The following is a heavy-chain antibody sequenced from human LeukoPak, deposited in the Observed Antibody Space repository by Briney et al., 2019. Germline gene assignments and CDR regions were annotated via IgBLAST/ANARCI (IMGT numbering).Heavy chain of an antibody. CDR3: ARARFSSRNRDGYLDS. CDR1: GGTFSSYA. V-gene: IGHV1-69*13. D-gene: IGHD6-13*01. J-gene: IGHJ4*02. Sequence: SVTVSCKASGGTFSSYAISWVRQAPGQGLEWMGGIIPIFGTANYAQKFQGRVTITADESTSTAYMELSSLRSEDTAVYYCARARFSSRNRDGYLDSWGEGTLVTVSS. CDR2: IIPIFGTA.